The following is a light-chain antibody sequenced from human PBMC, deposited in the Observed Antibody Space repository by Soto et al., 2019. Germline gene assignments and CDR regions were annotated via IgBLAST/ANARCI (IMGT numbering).Light chain of an antibody. V-gene: IGLV1-40*01. J-gene: IGLJ1*01. CDR3: QSYDSSLSLYV. CDR2: GNS. Sequence: QSVLTRPPSVSGAPGRRVTSSCTGSSSNIGAGYDVHWYQQLPGTAPKLLIYGNSNRPSGVPDRFSGSKSGTSASLAITGLQAEDEADYYCQSYDSSLSLYVFGTGTKVTVL. CDR1: SSNIGAGYD.